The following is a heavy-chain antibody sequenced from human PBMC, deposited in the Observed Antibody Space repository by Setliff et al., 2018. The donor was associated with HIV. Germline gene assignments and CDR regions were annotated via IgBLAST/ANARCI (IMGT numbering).Heavy chain of an antibody. Sequence: GGSLRLSCAASGFTFSSAWINWLRQAPGKGLEWVANIKQDGSEKYYADSVKGRLTVSRDNSNNTLYLHMKSLTPEDTAVYHCARYNSYWHTFDFWGQGTPVTVSS. CDR3: ARYNSYWHTFDF. J-gene: IGHJ4*02. V-gene: IGHV3-7*01. D-gene: IGHD6-6*01. CDR1: GFTFSSAW. CDR2: IKQDGSEK.